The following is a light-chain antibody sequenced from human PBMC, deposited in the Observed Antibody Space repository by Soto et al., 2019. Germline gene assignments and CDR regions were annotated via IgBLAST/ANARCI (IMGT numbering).Light chain of an antibody. CDR1: QDISSY. J-gene: IGKJ1*01. CDR3: RRYYGFPRT. CDR2: AAS. V-gene: IGKV1-8*01. Sequence: AIRMTQSPSSLSASPGDRVTITCRASQDISSYLAWYQQKPGKAPKLLMYAASTLQSGVPSRFSGSGSETDFPRTVSFLQSEDFATYSCRRYYGFPRTVGQGTKVEIK.